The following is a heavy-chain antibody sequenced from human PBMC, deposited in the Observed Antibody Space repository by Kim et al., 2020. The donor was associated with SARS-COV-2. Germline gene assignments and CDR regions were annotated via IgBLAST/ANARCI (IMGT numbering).Heavy chain of an antibody. J-gene: IGHJ1*01. CDR3: ARGLKISVAGKIGY. V-gene: IGHV3-23*01. Sequence: GGSLRLSCAASGFTFSTHGMTWVRQAPGKGLECVSSINGGGSSTYYADSVKGRFTISRDNSKNMLYLQMNSLRAEDTAVYYCARGLKISVAGKIGYWGQGTLVTVSS. D-gene: IGHD6-19*01. CDR1: GFTFSTHG. CDR2: INGGGSST.